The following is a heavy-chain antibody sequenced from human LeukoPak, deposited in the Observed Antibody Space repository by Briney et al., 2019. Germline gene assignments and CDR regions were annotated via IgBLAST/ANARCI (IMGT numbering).Heavy chain of an antibody. Sequence: PGGSLRLSCAASGFTFSTFGMIWVRQAPGKGLEWVSSISSGSYIYYADAVKARFTISRDNSKNTLYLQMNSLRADDTAVYYCARDRDSSGWYEGFDYWGQGTLVTVSS. D-gene: IGHD6-19*01. V-gene: IGHV3-21*01. CDR2: ISSGSYI. CDR3: ARDRDSSGWYEGFDY. J-gene: IGHJ4*02. CDR1: GFTFSTFG.